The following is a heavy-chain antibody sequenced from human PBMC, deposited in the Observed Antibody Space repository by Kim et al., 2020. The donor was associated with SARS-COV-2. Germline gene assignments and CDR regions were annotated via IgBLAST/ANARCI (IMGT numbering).Heavy chain of an antibody. Sequence: GGSLRLSCAASGFTFSSYAMHWVRQAPGKGLEWVAVISYDGSNKYYADSVKGRFTISRDNSKNTLYLQMNSLRAEDTAVYYCASFGEFDAFDIWGQGTMVTVSS. V-gene: IGHV3-30*04. CDR2: ISYDGSNK. CDR1: GFTFSSYA. CDR3: ASFGEFDAFDI. J-gene: IGHJ3*02. D-gene: IGHD3-10*01.